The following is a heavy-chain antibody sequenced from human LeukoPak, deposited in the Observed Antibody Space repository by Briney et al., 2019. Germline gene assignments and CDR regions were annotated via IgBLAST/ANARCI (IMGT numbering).Heavy chain of an antibody. Sequence: ASVKVSCKASGYTFTSYGISWVRQAPGQGLEWMGWISAYNGNTNYALKLQGRVTMTTDTSTSTAYMELRSLRSDDTAVYYCARDVVAGTTMWYYYYGMDVWGQGTTVTVSS. CDR2: ISAYNGNT. J-gene: IGHJ6*02. D-gene: IGHD6-19*01. CDR1: GYTFTSYG. V-gene: IGHV1-18*01. CDR3: ARDVVAGTTMWYYYYGMDV.